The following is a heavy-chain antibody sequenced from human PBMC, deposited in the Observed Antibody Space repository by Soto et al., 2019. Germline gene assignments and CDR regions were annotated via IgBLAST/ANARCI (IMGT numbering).Heavy chain of an antibody. D-gene: IGHD3-10*01. CDR2: ISYDGSNK. CDR1: GFTFSSYG. Sequence: QVQLVESGGGVVQPGRSLRLSCAASGFTFSSYGMHWVRQAPGKGLEWVAVISYDGSNKYYADSVKGRFTISRDNSKNTLYLQMISLRAEDTAVYYCAKVKRITMVRGANDYWGQGTLVTVSS. J-gene: IGHJ4*02. CDR3: AKVKRITMVRGANDY. V-gene: IGHV3-30*18.